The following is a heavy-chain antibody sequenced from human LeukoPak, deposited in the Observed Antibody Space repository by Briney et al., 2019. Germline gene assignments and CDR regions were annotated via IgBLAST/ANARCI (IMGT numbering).Heavy chain of an antibody. V-gene: IGHV3-30*03. Sequence: PGRSLRLSCAASGFTFSSYGIHWVRQAPGKGLEWVAVISYDGSNEYYADSVKGRFTVSRDNSKNTVYLQMNSLRAEDTAVYYCARGALNYCSSTSCYTYYYGMDVWGQGTTVTVSS. CDR3: ARGALNYCSSTSCYTYYYGMDV. J-gene: IGHJ6*02. CDR1: GFTFSSYG. D-gene: IGHD2-2*01. CDR2: ISYDGSNE.